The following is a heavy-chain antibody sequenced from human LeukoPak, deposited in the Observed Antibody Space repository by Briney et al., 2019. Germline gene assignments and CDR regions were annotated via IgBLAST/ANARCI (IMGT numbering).Heavy chain of an antibody. CDR2: ISYDGSNK. Sequence: GGSLRLSCAASGFAFSDYGMHWVRQAPGKGLEWVAVISYDGSNKYYADSVKGRFTISRDNSKNTGYLQMNSLRGDDTAVYYCAKSTGYSSGWFDYWGQGTLVTVSS. CDR1: GFAFSDYG. J-gene: IGHJ4*02. V-gene: IGHV3-30*18. CDR3: AKSTGYSSGWFDY. D-gene: IGHD6-19*01.